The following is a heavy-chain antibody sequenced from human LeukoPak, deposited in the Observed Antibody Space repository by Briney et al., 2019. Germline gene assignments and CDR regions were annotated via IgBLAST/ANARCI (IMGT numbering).Heavy chain of an antibody. J-gene: IGHJ4*02. CDR2: IKQDGSEE. Sequence: PGGSLRLSCVASVFSFNSYWMNWVRQAPGKGLEWLASIKQDGSEEYYVDSVKGRFTISRDNAKKSLYLQMNSLRAEDTAVYYCARGAGFKTDYWGQGILVTVSS. V-gene: IGHV3-7*04. CDR3: ARGAGFKTDY. CDR1: VFSFNSYW.